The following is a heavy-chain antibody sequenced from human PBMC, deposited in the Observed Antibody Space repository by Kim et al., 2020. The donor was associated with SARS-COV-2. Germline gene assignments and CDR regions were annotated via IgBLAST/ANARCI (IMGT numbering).Heavy chain of an antibody. J-gene: IGHJ4*02. CDR2: IYYSGST. CDR3: ARARITMIVVVKYFDY. CDR1: GGSISSGGYY. V-gene: IGHV4-31*02. D-gene: IGHD3-22*01. Sequence: SETLSLTCTVSGGSISSGGYYWSWIRQHPGKCLEWIGYIYYSGSTYYNPSLKSRVTISVDTSKNQFSLKLSSVTAADTAVYYCARARITMIVVVKYFDYWGQGTLVTVSS.